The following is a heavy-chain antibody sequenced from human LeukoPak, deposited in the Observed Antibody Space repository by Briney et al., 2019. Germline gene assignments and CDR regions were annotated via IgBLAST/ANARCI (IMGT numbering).Heavy chain of an antibody. CDR2: INPSGGST. Sequence: ASVKVSCKASGYIFTSHYMHWMRQAPGQGLEWMGMINPSGGSTVYAQKFQGRVTMTRDTSTSTVYMELSSLRSEDTAVYYCARAPYYYDSSGYRKPFDYWGQGTLVTVSS. V-gene: IGHV1-46*01. CDR3: ARAPYYYDSSGYRKPFDY. D-gene: IGHD3-22*01. J-gene: IGHJ4*02. CDR1: GYIFTSHY.